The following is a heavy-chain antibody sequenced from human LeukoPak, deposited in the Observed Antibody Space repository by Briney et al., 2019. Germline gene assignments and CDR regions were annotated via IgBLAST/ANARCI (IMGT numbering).Heavy chain of an antibody. Sequence: GGSLRLSCTTSGFNFVDYAMSWVRQAPGKGLEWVGFIRSKAYRGATGDAASVKGRVTISRDDSKSIAYLYMNSLKTEDTAVYYCTSVHDSSAYYHSGIDYWGQGTLVTVSS. CDR1: GFNFVDYA. CDR2: IRSKAYRGAT. CDR3: TSVHDSSAYYHSGIDY. D-gene: IGHD3-22*01. J-gene: IGHJ4*02. V-gene: IGHV3-49*04.